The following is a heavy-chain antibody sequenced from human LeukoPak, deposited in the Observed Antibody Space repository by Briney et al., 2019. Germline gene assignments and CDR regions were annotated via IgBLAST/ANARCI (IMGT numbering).Heavy chain of an antibody. D-gene: IGHD3-22*01. CDR2: ISAYNGNT. CDR3: ARKYYYDSSGFRSVNPNWFDP. V-gene: IGHV1-18*01. Sequence: ASVKVSCKASGYTFTSYGISWVRQAPGRGLEWMGWISAYNGNTNYAQKLQGRVTMTTDTSTSTAYMELRSLRSDDTAVYYCARKYYYDSSGFRSVNPNWFDPWGQGTLVTVSS. J-gene: IGHJ5*02. CDR1: GYTFTSYG.